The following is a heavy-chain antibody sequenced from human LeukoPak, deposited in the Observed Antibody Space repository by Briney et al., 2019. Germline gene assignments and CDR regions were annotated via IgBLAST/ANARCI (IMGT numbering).Heavy chain of an antibody. Sequence: GRSLRLSCAASGFTIDDYAMHWVRQAPGKGLEWVSGISWNSGSIGYADSVKGRFTISRDNAKNSLYLPMNSLRAEDMALNYCAKAGLNGDYVDYWGQGTLVTVSS. CDR2: ISWNSGSI. CDR3: AKAGLNGDYVDY. D-gene: IGHD4-17*01. V-gene: IGHV3-9*03. CDR1: GFTIDDYA. J-gene: IGHJ4*02.